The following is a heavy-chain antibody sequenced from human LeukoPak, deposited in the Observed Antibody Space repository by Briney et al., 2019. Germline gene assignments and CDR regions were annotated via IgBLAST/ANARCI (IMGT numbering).Heavy chain of an antibody. CDR2: ISGAGGST. Sequence: GGSLRLSCAASGFTVSSNYMSWVRQAPGKGLGWVSGISGAGGSTYYADSVKGRFTISRDNSKDTLYLQMNSLRAEDTAIYYCVKLRTGTATNFDYWGQGTLVTVSS. CDR3: VKLRTGTATNFDY. D-gene: IGHD1-1*01. J-gene: IGHJ4*02. V-gene: IGHV3-23*01. CDR1: GFTVSSNY.